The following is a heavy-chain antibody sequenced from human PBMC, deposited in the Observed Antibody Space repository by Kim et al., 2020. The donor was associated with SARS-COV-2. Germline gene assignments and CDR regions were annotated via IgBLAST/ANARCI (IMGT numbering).Heavy chain of an antibody. V-gene: IGHV3-30*18. CDR1: GFTFSSYG. CDR2: ISYDGSNK. CDR3: AKDRRSVFGVVTTYYYGMDV. Sequence: GGSLRLSCAASGFTFSSYGMHWVRQAPGKGLEWVAVISYDGSNKYYADSVKGRFTISRDNSKNTLYLQMNSLRAEDTAVYYCAKDRRSVFGVVTTYYYGMDVWGQGTTVTVSS. D-gene: IGHD3-3*01. J-gene: IGHJ6*02.